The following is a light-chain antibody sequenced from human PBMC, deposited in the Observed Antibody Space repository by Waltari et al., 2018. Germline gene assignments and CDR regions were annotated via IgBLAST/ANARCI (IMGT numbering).Light chain of an antibody. J-gene: IGLJ1*01. CDR2: EVI. V-gene: IGLV2-23*02. CDR3: CSYASGATYV. CDR1: SSDVGTFNL. Sequence: QSALTQPASVSGSPGQSITIFCSGTSSDVGTFNLVSWYQQHPGKAPKRILYEVIKRPSGVSSRFSGSKSGNTASLTISGLQAEDEADYYCCSYASGATYVFGTATKVTVL.